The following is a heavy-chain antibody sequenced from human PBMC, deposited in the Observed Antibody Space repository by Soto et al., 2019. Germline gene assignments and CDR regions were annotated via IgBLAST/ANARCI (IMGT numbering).Heavy chain of an antibody. Sequence: ASVKVSCKASGYTITSYGISWVRQAPGQGLEWMGWISAYNGNTNYAQKLQGRVTMTTDTSTSTAYMELRSLRSDDTAVYYCARDNGGNSGQDLDYWGQGTLVTVSS. CDR1: GYTITSYG. CDR3: ARDNGGNSGQDLDY. V-gene: IGHV1-18*01. D-gene: IGHD2-21*02. J-gene: IGHJ4*02. CDR2: ISAYNGNT.